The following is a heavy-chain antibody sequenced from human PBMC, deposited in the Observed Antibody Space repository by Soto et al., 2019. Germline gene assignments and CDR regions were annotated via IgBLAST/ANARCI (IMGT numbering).Heavy chain of an antibody. J-gene: IGHJ6*02. CDR2: IIGSGGNT. CDR3: VGTSPPDLEYYYYGMDV. CDR1: GFTFSSYA. V-gene: IGHV3-23*01. D-gene: IGHD2-2*01. Sequence: TGGSLRLSCAASGFTFSSYAMSWVRQAPGKGLEWVSAIIGSGGNTYYPGSVKGRFTISRENAKNSLYLQMNSLRAEDTAVYYCVGTSPPDLEYYYYGMDVWGQGTTVTVSS.